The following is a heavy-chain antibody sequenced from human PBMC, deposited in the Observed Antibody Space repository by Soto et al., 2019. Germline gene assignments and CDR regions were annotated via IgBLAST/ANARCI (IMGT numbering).Heavy chain of an antibody. Sequence: GGSLRLSCAASGFTFSSYAMHWVRQAPGKGLEWVAVISYDGSNKYYADSVKGRFTISRDNSKNTLYLQMNSLRAEDTAVYYCANDYGDGYSDYWGQGTLVTAPQ. D-gene: IGHD4-17*01. J-gene: IGHJ4*02. CDR1: GFTFSSYA. CDR2: ISYDGSNK. CDR3: ANDYGDGYSDY. V-gene: IGHV3-30-3*02.